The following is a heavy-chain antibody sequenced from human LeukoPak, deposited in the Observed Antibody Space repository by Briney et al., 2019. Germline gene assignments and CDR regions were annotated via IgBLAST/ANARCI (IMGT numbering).Heavy chain of an antibody. V-gene: IGHV4-39*07. CDR2: IYYSGNT. Sequence: SSETLSLTCTVSGGSISTSSYYWGWIRQPPGKGLEWIGSIYYSGNTYYKSSLKSRVTISLDTSKNQFSLRLSSVTAADTAVYYCVRDPSGYSSRFDYWGQGTLVTVS. CDR3: VRDPSGYSSRFDY. D-gene: IGHD3-22*01. J-gene: IGHJ4*02. CDR1: GGSISTSSYY.